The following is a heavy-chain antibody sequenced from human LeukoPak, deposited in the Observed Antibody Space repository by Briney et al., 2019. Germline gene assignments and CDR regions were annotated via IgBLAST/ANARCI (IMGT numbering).Heavy chain of an antibody. CDR3: ARVWGGWYVYY. V-gene: IGHV1-46*01. D-gene: IGHD6-19*01. Sequence: ASVKVSCKASGYTFTSYYMHWVRQAPGQGLEWMGIINPSGGSTSYAQKFQGRVTMTRDMSTSTVYMELSSLRSEDTAVYYCARVWGGWYVYYWGQGTLVTVSS. CDR1: GYTFTSYY. CDR2: INPSGGST. J-gene: IGHJ4*02.